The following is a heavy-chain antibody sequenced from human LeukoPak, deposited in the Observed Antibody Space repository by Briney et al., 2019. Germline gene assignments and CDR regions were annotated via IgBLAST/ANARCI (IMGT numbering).Heavy chain of an antibody. D-gene: IGHD6-13*01. CDR3: ARDTRIAAAGSLPYYYYYGMDV. CDR1: GFTFSSYG. V-gene: IGHV3-33*01. CDR2: IWYDGSNK. Sequence: GGSLRLSCAASGFTFSSYGMHWVRQAPGKGLEWVAVIWYDGSNKYYADSVEGRFTISRDNSKNTLYLQMNSLRAEDTAVYYCARDTRIAAAGSLPYYYYYGMDVWGQGTTVTVSS. J-gene: IGHJ6*02.